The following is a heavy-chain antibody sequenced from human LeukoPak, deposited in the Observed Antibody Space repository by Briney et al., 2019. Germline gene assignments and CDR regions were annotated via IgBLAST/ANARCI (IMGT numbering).Heavy chain of an antibody. D-gene: IGHD3-22*01. CDR2: INHSGST. CDR1: GGSFSGYY. CDR3: ARANRHHYYDSSGYYFDY. Sequence: SETLSLTCAVYGGSFSGYYWSWIRQPPGKGLEWIGEINHSGSTNYNPSLKSRVTISVDTSKNQFSLKLSSVTAADTAVYYCARANRHHYYDSSGYYFDYWGQGTLVIVSS. J-gene: IGHJ4*02. V-gene: IGHV4-34*01.